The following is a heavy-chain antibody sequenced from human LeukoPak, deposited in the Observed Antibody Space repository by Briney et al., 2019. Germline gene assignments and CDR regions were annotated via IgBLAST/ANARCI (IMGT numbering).Heavy chain of an antibody. CDR1: GFTVSSSY. Sequence: GGSLRLSCAASGFTVSSSYMSWVRQAPGKGLERVSLIYGGGSTYYADSVKGRFTISRDNSKNSLYLQMNSLRAEDTAVYYCARSWSLAYCGGDCSNAHYYYYGMDVWGQGTTVTVSS. D-gene: IGHD2-21*02. CDR3: ARSWSLAYCGGDCSNAHYYYYGMDV. CDR2: IYGGGST. J-gene: IGHJ6*02. V-gene: IGHV3-53*01.